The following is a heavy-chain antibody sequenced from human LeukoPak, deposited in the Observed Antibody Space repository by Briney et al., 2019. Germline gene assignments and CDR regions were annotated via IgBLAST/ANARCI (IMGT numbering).Heavy chain of an antibody. D-gene: IGHD3-10*01. CDR1: GGSITRANQY. J-gene: IGHJ5*02. CDR3: ARYSYGSGSFLENGWFDP. V-gene: IGHV4-39*07. CDR2: VDYSGNT. Sequence: SETLSLTCTVSGGSITRANQYWDWVRQPPGKELEWIGSVDYSGNTYYNPSLKSRVTMSVDAPKAQFSLKLISVTAADTAVYYCARYSYGSGSFLENGWFDPWGQGTLVTVSS.